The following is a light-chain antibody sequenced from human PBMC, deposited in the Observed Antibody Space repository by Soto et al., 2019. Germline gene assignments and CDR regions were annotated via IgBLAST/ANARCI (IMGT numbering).Light chain of an antibody. CDR3: LQPKTYPWT. J-gene: IGKJ1*01. Sequence: DIQMTQSPPAMSASVGDRVTITCRASLGISDHLAWFQQKPGKVPKRLIYGASSLQSGVPSRFSGSGSGTEFTLTISNLQPEDFATYYCLQPKTYPWTFGQGTKVEIK. CDR2: GAS. V-gene: IGKV1-17*03. CDR1: LGISDH.